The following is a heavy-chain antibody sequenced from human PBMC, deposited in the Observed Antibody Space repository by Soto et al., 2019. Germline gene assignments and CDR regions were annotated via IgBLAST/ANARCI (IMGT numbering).Heavy chain of an antibody. Sequence: QVQLVQSGAEVKKPGASVKVSCKASGYTFTSYGISWVRQAPGQGLEWMGWISAYNGNTNYAQKLQGRVTMTTDTSTSTGYMELRSVRSDDTAVYYCARDRGGYDPRDGMDVWGQGTTVTVSS. CDR2: ISAYNGNT. J-gene: IGHJ6*02. CDR1: GYTFTSYG. D-gene: IGHD5-12*01. V-gene: IGHV1-18*01. CDR3: ARDRGGYDPRDGMDV.